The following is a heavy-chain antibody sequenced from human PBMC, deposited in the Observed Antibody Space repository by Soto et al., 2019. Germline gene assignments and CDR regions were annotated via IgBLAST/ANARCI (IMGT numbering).Heavy chain of an antibody. D-gene: IGHD1-26*01. J-gene: IGHJ3*02. CDR2: INPNSGGT. V-gene: IGHV1-2*04. Sequence: GASVKVSCKASGYTFTGYYMHWARQAPGQGLEWMGWINPNSGGTNYAQKFQGWVTMTRDTSISTAYMELSRLRSDDTAVYYCARGRRDGEPRTLDAFDIWGQGTMVTISS. CDR3: ARGRRDGEPRTLDAFDI. CDR1: GYTFTGYY.